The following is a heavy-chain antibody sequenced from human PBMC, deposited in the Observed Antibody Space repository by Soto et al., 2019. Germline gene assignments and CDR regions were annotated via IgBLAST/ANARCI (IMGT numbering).Heavy chain of an antibody. V-gene: IGHV3-9*01. Sequence: GGSLGLSCAASGLRVDVYALHWRRQDPGKGLEWVSVISWNSGSIGYADSVKGRFTISRDNAKNSLYLQMNSLRAEDTALYYCAKDINCSGDCYSASPYYYYGMDVWGHGTTVTVSS. CDR2: ISWNSGSI. CDR3: AKDINCSGDCYSASPYYYYGMDV. J-gene: IGHJ6*02. CDR1: GLRVDVYA. D-gene: IGHD2-21*02.